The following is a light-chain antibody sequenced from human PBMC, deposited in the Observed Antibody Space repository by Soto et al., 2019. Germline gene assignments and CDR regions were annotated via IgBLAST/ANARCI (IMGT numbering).Light chain of an antibody. Sequence: EIVMTQAPATLSVSPGERATLSCRASQSVSSSLAWYQQKPGQAPRLLIYGASTRATGIPARFSGSGSGTEFTLTISSLQSEDFAVYYCQQYNNWPRTFGPGTKVDI. CDR2: GAS. J-gene: IGKJ3*01. CDR1: QSVSSS. CDR3: QQYNNWPRT. V-gene: IGKV3-15*01.